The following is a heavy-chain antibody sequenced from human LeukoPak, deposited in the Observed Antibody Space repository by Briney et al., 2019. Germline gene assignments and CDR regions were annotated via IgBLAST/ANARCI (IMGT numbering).Heavy chain of an antibody. CDR2: IYYSGST. CDR3: ASGTGDGDGYFDY. CDR1: GGSISSYY. V-gene: IGHV4-59*01. D-gene: IGHD5-24*01. Sequence: SETLSLTCTVSGGSISSYYWSWIRQPPGKGLEWIGYIYYSGSTNYNPSLKSRVTISVDTSKNQFSLKLSSVTAADTAVYYCASGTGDGDGYFDYWGQGTLVTFSS. J-gene: IGHJ4*02.